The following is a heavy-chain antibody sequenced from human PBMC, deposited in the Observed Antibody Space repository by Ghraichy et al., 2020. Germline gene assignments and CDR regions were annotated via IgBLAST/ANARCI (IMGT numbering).Heavy chain of an antibody. D-gene: IGHD2-2*01. Sequence: SETLSLTCAVYGGSFSGYYWSWIRQPPGKGLEWIGEINHSGSTNYNPSLKSRVTISVDTSKNQFSLKLSSVTAADTAVYYCARIGYCSSTSCYYRFAYYYYGMDVWGQGTTVTVSS. CDR2: INHSGST. CDR3: ARIGYCSSTSCYYRFAYYYYGMDV. CDR1: GGSFSGYY. V-gene: IGHV4-34*01. J-gene: IGHJ6*02.